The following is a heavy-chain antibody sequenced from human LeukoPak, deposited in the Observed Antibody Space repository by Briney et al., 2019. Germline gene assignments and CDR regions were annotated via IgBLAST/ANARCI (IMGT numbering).Heavy chain of an antibody. CDR3: ASSITIFGVVLRTIYFDY. CDR2: MYYSGGT. J-gene: IGHJ4*02. CDR1: GGSLSSSTYY. D-gene: IGHD3-3*01. V-gene: IGHV4-39*01. Sequence: PSVTLSLTCTVSGGSLSSSTYYWGWIRQPPGKGLEWIGSMYYSGGTYYNPSLKSRVTISVDTSKNQFSLNLRSVTAADTAVYYCASSITIFGVVLRTIYFDYWGQGILVTVSS.